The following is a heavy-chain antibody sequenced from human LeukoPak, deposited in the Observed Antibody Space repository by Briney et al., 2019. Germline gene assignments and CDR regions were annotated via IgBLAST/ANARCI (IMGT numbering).Heavy chain of an antibody. V-gene: IGHV3-23*01. CDR2: ISGSGSGGST. CDR1: GFTFSSSA. Sequence: GGSLRLSCAASGFTFSSSAMSRVRQAPGKGLEWVSSISGSGSGGSTYYADSVKGRFTISRDNSKNTLYLQMNSLRAEDTAVYYCAKSGYNRFWGQGTLVTVSS. D-gene: IGHD5-24*01. CDR3: AKSGYNRF. J-gene: IGHJ4*02.